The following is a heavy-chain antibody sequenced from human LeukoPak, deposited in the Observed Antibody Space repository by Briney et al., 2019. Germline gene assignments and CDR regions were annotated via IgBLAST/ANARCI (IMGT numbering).Heavy chain of an antibody. Sequence: GGSLRLSCAASGFTFTSYWMHWVRQAPGKGLEWVSRINTDGSSTSYADSVKGRFTISRDNAKNTLYLQMSSLRAEDTAVYYCARALAVAGTGGFDPWGQGTLVTVSS. D-gene: IGHD6-19*01. CDR1: GFTFTSYW. CDR2: INTDGSST. J-gene: IGHJ5*02. CDR3: ARALAVAGTGGFDP. V-gene: IGHV3-74*01.